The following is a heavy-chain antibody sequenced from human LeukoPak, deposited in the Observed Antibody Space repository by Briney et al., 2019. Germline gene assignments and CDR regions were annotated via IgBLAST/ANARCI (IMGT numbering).Heavy chain of an antibody. V-gene: IGHV3-7*01. CDR1: GFTFRSYW. CDR3: GRALGGGPLDY. J-gene: IGHJ4*02. CDR2: IKQDGSEK. Sequence: SGGSLRLSCAASGFTFRSYWMSWVRQAPGKGLEWVANIKQDGSEKYYVDSVKGRFTISRDNAKNSLYLQMNSLRVEDTAVYYCGRALGGGPLDYWGQGTLVTVSS. D-gene: IGHD3-16*01.